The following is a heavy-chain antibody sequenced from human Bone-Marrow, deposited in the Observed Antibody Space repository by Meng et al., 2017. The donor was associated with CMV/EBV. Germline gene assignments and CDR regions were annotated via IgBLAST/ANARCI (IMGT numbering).Heavy chain of an antibody. D-gene: IGHD1-26*01. CDR3: AKDRGSGSYYDMDYYYGMDV. V-gene: IGHV3-30*02. Sequence: GESLKISCAASGFTFSSYWMSWVRQAPGKGLEWVAVIWYDGSNKYYADSVKGRFTISRDNSKNTLYLQMNSLRAEDTAVYYCAKDRGSGSYYDMDYYYGMDVWGQGTTVTVSS. J-gene: IGHJ6*02. CDR2: IWYDGSNK. CDR1: GFTFSSYW.